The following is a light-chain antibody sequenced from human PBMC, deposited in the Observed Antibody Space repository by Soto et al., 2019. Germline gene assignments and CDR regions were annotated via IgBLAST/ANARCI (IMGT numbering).Light chain of an antibody. J-gene: IGKJ4*01. Sequence: DIQMTQSPSTLSASVGDRVTITCRASQSISSRLAWYQQKPGKAPKLLIYKASSLESGVPLRFSGSGSGTEFTLTISSLQPDDFATYYRQQYNSYPLTFGGGTKVEIK. CDR3: QQYNSYPLT. CDR2: KAS. V-gene: IGKV1-5*03. CDR1: QSISSR.